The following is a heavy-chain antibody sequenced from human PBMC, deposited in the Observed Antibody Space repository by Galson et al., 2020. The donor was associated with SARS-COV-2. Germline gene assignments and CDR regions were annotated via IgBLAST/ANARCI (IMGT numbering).Heavy chain of an antibody. V-gene: IGHV3-30*04. J-gene: IGHJ6*03. CDR2: ISYDGSNK. CDR3: ARDCPTQGDYYMDV. Sequence: GGSLRLSCAASGFTYSSYAMHWVRQAPGKGLEWVAVISYDGSNKYYADSVKGRFTISRDNSKNTLYLQMNSLRAEDTAVYYCARDCPTQGDYYMDVWGKGTTVTVSS. CDR1: GFTYSSYA.